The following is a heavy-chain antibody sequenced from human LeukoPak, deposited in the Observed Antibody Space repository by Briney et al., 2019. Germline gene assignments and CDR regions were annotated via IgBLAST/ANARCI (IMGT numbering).Heavy chain of an antibody. CDR2: INPSGGTT. Sequence: ASVKVSCKASGYTFTNYYMHWVRQAPGQGLEWMGIINPSGGTTSYAQTFQGRLTMTRDTSTSTVYMELGSLRSEDTAVYYCAKDSAAPGTRGWFDPWGQGTLVTVSS. D-gene: IGHD6-13*01. CDR1: GYTFTNYY. V-gene: IGHV1-46*01. CDR3: AKDSAAPGTRGWFDP. J-gene: IGHJ5*02.